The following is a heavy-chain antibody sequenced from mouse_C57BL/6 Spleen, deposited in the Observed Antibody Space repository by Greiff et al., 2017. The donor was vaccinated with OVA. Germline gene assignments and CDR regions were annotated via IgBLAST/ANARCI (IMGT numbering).Heavy chain of an antibody. CDR3: ASEGLLGEGSWYFDV. CDR1: GYAFSSSW. V-gene: IGHV1-82*01. D-gene: IGHD3-1*01. Sequence: QVQLKESGPELVKPGASVKISCKASGYAFSSSWMNWVKQRPGKGLEWIGRIYPGDGDTNYNGKFKGKATLTADKSSRTAYMQLSSLTSEDSAVYFCASEGLLGEGSWYFDVWGTGTTVTVSS. CDR2: IYPGDGDT. J-gene: IGHJ1*03.